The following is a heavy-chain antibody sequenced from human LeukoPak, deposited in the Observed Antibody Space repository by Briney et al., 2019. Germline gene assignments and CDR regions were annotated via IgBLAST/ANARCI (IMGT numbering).Heavy chain of an antibody. Sequence: SETLSLTCTVSGGSISSYYWSWIRQPPGKGLEWIGYIYYSGSTNYNPSLKSRVTISVDTSKNQFSLKLSSVTAADTAVYYCAVTGGIAAAGRYFDYWGQGTLVTVSS. J-gene: IGHJ4*02. CDR3: AVTGGIAAAGRYFDY. D-gene: IGHD6-13*01. V-gene: IGHV4-59*12. CDR2: IYYSGST. CDR1: GGSISSYY.